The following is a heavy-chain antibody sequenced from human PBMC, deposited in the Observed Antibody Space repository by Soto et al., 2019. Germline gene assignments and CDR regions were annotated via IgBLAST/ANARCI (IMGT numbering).Heavy chain of an antibody. D-gene: IGHD6-13*01. Sequence: PGGSLRLSCAASGFSFSVYPMDWVRQAPGKGLEWVAFISFDGSKTYYSDSVKGRFTISRGNSKNTVSLQMNNLRPGDAAVYHCANLLNVAAAGTPHYYGVDVWGQGTTVTVSS. J-gene: IGHJ6*02. V-gene: IGHV3-30*04. CDR1: GFSFSVYP. CDR3: ANLLNVAAAGTPHYYGVDV. CDR2: ISFDGSKT.